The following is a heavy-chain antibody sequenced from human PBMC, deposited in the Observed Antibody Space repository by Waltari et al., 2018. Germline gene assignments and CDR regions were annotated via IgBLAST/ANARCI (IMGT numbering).Heavy chain of an antibody. J-gene: IGHJ4*02. Sequence: QVQLVQSGAEVKKPGSSVKVSCKASGGTFSSYAISWVRQAPGQGLEWMGGIIPIFGTANYAQKFPGRVTITADESTSPAYMEPSSLRSEDTAVYYRARGKDGYNQGIFDYWGQGTLVTVSS. CDR3: ARGKDGYNQGIFDY. D-gene: IGHD5-12*01. CDR2: IIPIFGTA. V-gene: IGHV1-69*13. CDR1: GGTFSSYA.